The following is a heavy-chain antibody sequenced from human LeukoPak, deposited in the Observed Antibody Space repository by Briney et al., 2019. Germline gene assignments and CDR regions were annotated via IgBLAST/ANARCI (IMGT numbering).Heavy chain of an antibody. V-gene: IGHV3-33*01. J-gene: IGHJ2*01. Sequence: GGSLILSCAASGFSFSNYAIHWVRQVPGEGLEWVAVMLDDGTNRYYADSVKDRFTFSRDSSKNTLYLHMNNLRAGDTAVYHCARGATYYYESSGYYDGWYFDLWGRGTLVTVSS. CDR1: GFSFSNYA. CDR2: MLDDGTNR. D-gene: IGHD3-22*01. CDR3: ARGATYYYESSGYYDGWYFDL.